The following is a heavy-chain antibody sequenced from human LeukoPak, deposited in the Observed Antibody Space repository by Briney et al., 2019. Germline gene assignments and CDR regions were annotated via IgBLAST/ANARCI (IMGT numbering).Heavy chain of an antibody. D-gene: IGHD3-9*01. CDR2: IYTSGST. Sequence: SETLSLTCTVSGGSISSGSYYWSWIRQPAGKGLEWIGRIYTSGSTNYNPSLKSRVTMSVDTSKNQFSLKLSSVTAADTAVYYCARDFNWDAFDIWGQGTMVTVSS. CDR1: GGSISSGSYY. J-gene: IGHJ3*02. CDR3: ARDFNWDAFDI. V-gene: IGHV4-61*02.